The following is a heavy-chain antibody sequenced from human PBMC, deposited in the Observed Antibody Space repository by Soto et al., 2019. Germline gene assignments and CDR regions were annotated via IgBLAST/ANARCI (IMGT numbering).Heavy chain of an antibody. CDR1: CASDSIGSYF. V-gene: IGHV4-61*01. CDR3: ARQRLLPAQSFFYY. D-gene: IGHD6-25*01. J-gene: IGHJ4*02. Sequence: PSETLSLTCTVSCASDSIGSYFWRWVQHLRRKGLEWIGYVIPGGSTSYNPSLNSRVTLSIDTSENQFSLKLNSMAAADTAVYYCARQRLLPAQSFFYYWGQGTLVTVS. CDR2: VIPGGST.